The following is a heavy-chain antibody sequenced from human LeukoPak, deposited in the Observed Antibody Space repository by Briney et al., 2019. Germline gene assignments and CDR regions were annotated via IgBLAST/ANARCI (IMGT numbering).Heavy chain of an antibody. CDR3: ARGADTAMGAAFDI. D-gene: IGHD5-18*01. CDR2: ISYDGSNK. J-gene: IGHJ3*02. Sequence: GRSLRLSCAASGFTFSSYAMHWVRQAPGKGLEWVAVISYDGSNKYYADSVKDRFTISRENSKNTLYLQMNRLRAEDTAVYYRARGADTAMGAAFDIWGQGTMVTVSS. CDR1: GFTFSSYA. V-gene: IGHV3-30*04.